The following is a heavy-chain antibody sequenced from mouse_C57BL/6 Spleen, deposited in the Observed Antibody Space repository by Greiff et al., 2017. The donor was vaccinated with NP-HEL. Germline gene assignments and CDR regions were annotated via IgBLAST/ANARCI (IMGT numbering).Heavy chain of an antibody. CDR2: ISYDGSN. CDR1: GYSITSGYY. V-gene: IGHV3-6*01. J-gene: IGHJ1*03. Sequence: DVQLQESGPGLVKPSQSLSLTCSVTGYSITSGYYWNWIRQFPGNKLEWMGYISYDGSNNYNPSLKNRISITRDTSKNQFFLKLNSVTTEDTATYYCARDFRGYFDVWGTGTTVTVSS. CDR3: ARDFRGYFDV.